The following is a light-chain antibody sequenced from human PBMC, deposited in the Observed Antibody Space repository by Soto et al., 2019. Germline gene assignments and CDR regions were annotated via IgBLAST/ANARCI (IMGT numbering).Light chain of an antibody. Sequence: DIVMTQSPDSLAVSLGERATINCKSSQSVLYSSNNKNYLAWYQQKPGQPPKLLIYWASTRESGVPDRFIGSGSRTDFTLTISSLQAEDVAVYYCQHYYSTPYTFGQGTKLEIK. V-gene: IGKV4-1*01. CDR1: QSVLYSSNNKNY. CDR3: QHYYSTPYT. CDR2: WAS. J-gene: IGKJ2*01.